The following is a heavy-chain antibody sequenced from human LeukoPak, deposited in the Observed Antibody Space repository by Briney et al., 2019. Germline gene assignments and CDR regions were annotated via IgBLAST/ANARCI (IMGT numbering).Heavy chain of an antibody. V-gene: IGHV4-59*08. Sequence: SETLPLTCTVSGGSISGYYWSWIRQPPGKGLEWIGYIYSTGSTNYNPSLKSRVTISVDTSKNQFSLKLSSVTAADTAVYYCARRDSILDIWGQGTMVTVSS. J-gene: IGHJ3*02. CDR3: ARRDSILDI. CDR1: GGSISGYY. D-gene: IGHD2-15*01. CDR2: IYSTGST.